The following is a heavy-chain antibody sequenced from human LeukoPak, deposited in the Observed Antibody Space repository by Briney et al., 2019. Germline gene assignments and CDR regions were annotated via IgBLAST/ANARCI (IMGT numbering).Heavy chain of an antibody. CDR2: IYYSGST. CDR3: ARSTYYYGSGRSYGMDV. Sequence: SETLSLTCTVSGASISSYYWSWIRQPPGKGLEWIGYIYYSGSTNYNPSLKSRVTISVDTSKNQFSLKLSSVTAADTAVYYCARSTYYYGSGRSYGMDVWGQGTTVTVSS. J-gene: IGHJ6*02. V-gene: IGHV4-59*08. CDR1: GASISSYY. D-gene: IGHD3-10*01.